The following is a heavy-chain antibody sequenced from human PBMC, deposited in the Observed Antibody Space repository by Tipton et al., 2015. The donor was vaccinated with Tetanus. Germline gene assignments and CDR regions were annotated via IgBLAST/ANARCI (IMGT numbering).Heavy chain of an antibody. V-gene: IGHV4-4*07. CDR1: GGSIISYY. CDR2: VYSSGST. D-gene: IGHD4-17*01. CDR3: AGGKHTVTFDY. Sequence: TLSLTCTVSGGSIISYYWSWIRQPAGKGLEWIGRVYSSGSTHYNPSLKSRVTMSLDTSKKQFSLKLSSVTAADTAVYYCAGGKHTVTFDYWGQGTLVTVSS. J-gene: IGHJ4*02.